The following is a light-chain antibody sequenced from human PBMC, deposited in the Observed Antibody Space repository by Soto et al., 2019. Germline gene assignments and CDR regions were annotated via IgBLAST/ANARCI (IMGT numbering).Light chain of an antibody. CDR1: SSNIGNNY. Sequence: QSVLTQPPSVSAAPGQKVTISCSGSSSNIGNNYVSWYQQLPGTAPKLLIYDNNKRPSGIPDRFSGSKSGTSGTLDITGLHTGDEADYYCATWDGSLPAEVFGGGTKLTVL. CDR2: DNN. J-gene: IGLJ3*02. V-gene: IGLV1-51*01. CDR3: ATWDGSLPAEV.